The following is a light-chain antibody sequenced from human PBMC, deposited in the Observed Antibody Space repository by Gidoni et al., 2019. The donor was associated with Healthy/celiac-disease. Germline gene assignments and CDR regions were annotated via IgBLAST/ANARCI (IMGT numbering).Light chain of an antibody. Sequence: QSVLTQPPSASGTPGQRVTISCSGSSSNIGSNPVNWYQQLPGTAPKLLIYSNNQRPSGVPDRFSGSKSGTSASLAISGLQSEDEADYYCAAWDDSLNARYVFGTGTKVTVL. CDR2: SNN. V-gene: IGLV1-44*01. J-gene: IGLJ1*01. CDR1: SSNIGSNP. CDR3: AAWDDSLNARYV.